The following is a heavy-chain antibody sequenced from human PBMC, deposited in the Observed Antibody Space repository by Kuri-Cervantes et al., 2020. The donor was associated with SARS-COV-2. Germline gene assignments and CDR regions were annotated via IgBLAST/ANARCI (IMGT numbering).Heavy chain of an antibody. CDR3: ASLHYEAGGAFDI. Sequence: SETLSLTCTVSGGSISSSSYYWGWIRQPPGKGLEWIGSIYYSGSTYYNPSLKSRVTISVYTSKNQFSLKLTSVTAADTAVYYCASLHYEAGGAFDIWGQGTMVTVSS. J-gene: IGHJ3*02. V-gene: IGHV4-39*01. CDR2: IYYSGST. D-gene: IGHD3-3*01. CDR1: GGSISSSSYY.